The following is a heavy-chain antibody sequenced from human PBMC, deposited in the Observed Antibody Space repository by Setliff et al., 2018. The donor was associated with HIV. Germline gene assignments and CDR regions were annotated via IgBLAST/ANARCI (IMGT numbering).Heavy chain of an antibody. D-gene: IGHD3-3*01. J-gene: IGHJ5*02. CDR2: ISSSSSTI. CDR3: ARGGVTIFHNWFDP. Sequence: PGGSLRLSCAASGFSFSDYSMNWVRQAPGKGLEWVSFISSSSSTIYYADPVKGRFTISRDDAENSLYLQMNSLRAEDTAVYYCARGGVTIFHNWFDPWGQGTLVTVSS. V-gene: IGHV3-48*01. CDR1: GFSFSDYS.